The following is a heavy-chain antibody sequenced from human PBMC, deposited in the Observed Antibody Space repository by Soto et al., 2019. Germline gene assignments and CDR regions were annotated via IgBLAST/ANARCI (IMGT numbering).Heavy chain of an antibody. CDR2: TIPMFATA. CDR1: GGSFSNYI. D-gene: IGHD6-19*01. J-gene: IGHJ4*02. V-gene: IGHV1-69*01. CDR3: ARGLFGQQWLVGFDT. Sequence: QVHLVQSGAEVKKPGSSVKVSCKASGGSFSNYIFAWVRQAPGQGLEWMGGTIPMFATAQYAQKLQGRVTITADESKRTVYMDLTSLTSDDTAVYYCARGLFGQQWLVGFDTWGQGTLVTVSS.